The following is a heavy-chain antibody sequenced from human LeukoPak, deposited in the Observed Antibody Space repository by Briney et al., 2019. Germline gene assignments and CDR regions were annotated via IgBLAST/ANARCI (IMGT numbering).Heavy chain of an antibody. CDR2: ISGSGGST. CDR3: AKDIITMVRGAGFDY. Sequence: GGSLRLSCAASGFTVSSNYMSWVRQAPGKGLEWVSAISGSGGSTYYADSVKGRFTISRDNSKNTLYLQMNSLRAEDTAVYYCAKDIITMVRGAGFDYWGQGTLVTVSS. D-gene: IGHD3-10*01. V-gene: IGHV3-23*01. J-gene: IGHJ4*02. CDR1: GFTVSSNY.